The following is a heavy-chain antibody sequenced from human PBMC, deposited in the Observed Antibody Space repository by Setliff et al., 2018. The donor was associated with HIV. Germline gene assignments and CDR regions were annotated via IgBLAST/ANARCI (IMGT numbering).Heavy chain of an antibody. J-gene: IGHJ6*02. V-gene: IGHV3-21*01. CDR1: GFTFSTYW. Sequence: PGGSLRLSCAASGFTFSTYWMVWVRQAPGKGLEWVSSLSGDSNHIYYADSVKGRFTISRDNSKNTLYLQMNSLRAEDTAVYYCARSVIGYYYYGMDVWGQGTLVTVSS. CDR3: ARSVIGYYYYGMDV. D-gene: IGHD3-10*01. CDR2: LSGDSNHI.